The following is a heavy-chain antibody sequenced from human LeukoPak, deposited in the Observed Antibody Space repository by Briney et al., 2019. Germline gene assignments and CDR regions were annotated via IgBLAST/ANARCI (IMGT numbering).Heavy chain of an antibody. Sequence: GGSLRLSCAASGFTFSRFGMHWVRQAPGKGLEWVGVISHDGNHQYYGDSVKGRFTTSRDNSKNTLELQMNRLRTEDTALYYCAKLFGEFMTDGDCWGQGTLVTVSS. CDR1: GFTFSRFG. D-gene: IGHD3-10*02. CDR2: ISHDGNHQ. CDR3: AKLFGEFMTDGDC. J-gene: IGHJ4*02. V-gene: IGHV3-30*18.